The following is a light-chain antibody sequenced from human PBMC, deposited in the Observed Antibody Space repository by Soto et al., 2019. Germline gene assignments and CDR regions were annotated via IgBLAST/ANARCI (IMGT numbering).Light chain of an antibody. CDR3: QQYNNWFQA. V-gene: IGKV3-15*01. CDR2: GAS. CDR1: QSVSSN. Sequence: EIVMTQSPATLSVSPGERATLSCRASQSVSSNLAWYQQKPGQAPRLLIYGASTRATGIPARFSGSGSGTEFPLTISSLQSEDFAVYDCQQYNNWFQAFGQGTKVEIK. J-gene: IGKJ1*01.